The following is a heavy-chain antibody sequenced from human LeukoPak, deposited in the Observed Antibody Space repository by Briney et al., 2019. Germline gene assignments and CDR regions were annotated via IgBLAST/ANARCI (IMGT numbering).Heavy chain of an antibody. CDR1: GFTFNNYG. V-gene: IGHV3-30*03. D-gene: IGHD5-18*01. Sequence: GGSLRLSCAASGFTFNNYGMHWVRQAPGKGLEWVAVISFHGNYKYYTDSVKGRFTISRDNSKNTLYLQMNSLRAEDTAVYYCGRGGYSEPVGYWGQGTLVTVSS. J-gene: IGHJ4*02. CDR2: ISFHGNYK. CDR3: GRGGYSEPVGY.